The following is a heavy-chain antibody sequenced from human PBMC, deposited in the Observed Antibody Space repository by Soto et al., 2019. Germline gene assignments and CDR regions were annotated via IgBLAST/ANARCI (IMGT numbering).Heavy chain of an antibody. CDR1: GFTFSSYA. CDR3: AGRLYYFDY. D-gene: IGHD3-10*01. Sequence: GGSLRLSCAASGFTFSSYAMSWVRQAPGKGLEWVSDISGSGGRTYYADSVKGRFTISRDNSKNTLYLQMNSLRAEDTAVYYCAGRLYYFDYWGQGTLVTVSS. J-gene: IGHJ4*02. CDR2: ISGSGGRT. V-gene: IGHV3-23*01.